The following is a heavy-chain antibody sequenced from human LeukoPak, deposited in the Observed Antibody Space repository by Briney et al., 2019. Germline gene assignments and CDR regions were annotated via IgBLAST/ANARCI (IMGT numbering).Heavy chain of an antibody. CDR3: STEDKYCSGANCGKY. CDR2: IIPDSGGA. CDR1: GYTFTNYY. D-gene: IGHD2-15*01. J-gene: IGHJ4*02. Sequence: ASVKVSCKTSGYTFTNYYVHWVRQAPGQGLEWMGYIIPDSGGADYDQRFQGRVTMTRDKSISTVYMELSSLRFDDTAVYYCSTEDKYCSGANCGKYWGQGTLVTVSS. V-gene: IGHV1-2*02.